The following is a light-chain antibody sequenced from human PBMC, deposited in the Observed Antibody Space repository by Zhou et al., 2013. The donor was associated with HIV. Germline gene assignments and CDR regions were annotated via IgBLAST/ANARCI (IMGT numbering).Light chain of an antibody. V-gene: IGKV3-15*01. CDR3: QHYGGSPLVT. CDR1: QSVRSG. CDR2: GAV. Sequence: ERVMTQSPSTLSLSPGERATLSCRASQSVRSGVAWYQQKPGQVPRLLIYGAVTRATGVPDRFSGSGSETEFSLSISRLESEDFAVYYCQHYGGSPLVTFGGGTRVE. J-gene: IGKJ4*01.